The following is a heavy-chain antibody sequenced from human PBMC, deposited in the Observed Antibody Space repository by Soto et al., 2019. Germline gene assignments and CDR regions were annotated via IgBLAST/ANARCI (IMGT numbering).Heavy chain of an antibody. CDR1: GGSISSYY. V-gene: IGHV4-59*01. J-gene: IGHJ5*02. CDR3: ARDSLRAAAGKGTNCFDP. CDR2: IYYSGST. Sequence: SETLSLTCTVSGGSISSYYWSWIRQPPGKGLEWIGYIYYSGSTNYNPSLKSRVTIPVDTSKNQFSLKLSSVTAADTAVYYCARDSLRAAAGKGTNCFDPWGQGTLVTVSS. D-gene: IGHD6-13*01.